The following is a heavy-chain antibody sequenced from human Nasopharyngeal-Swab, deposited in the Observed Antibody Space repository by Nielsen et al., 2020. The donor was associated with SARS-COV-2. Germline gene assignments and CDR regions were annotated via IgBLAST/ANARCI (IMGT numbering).Heavy chain of an antibody. J-gene: IGHJ3*02. D-gene: IGHD2-2*01. CDR2: IIPMFHRA. CDR1: GGTFSTYG. CDR3: ARGFVVVPAARVGDAFDI. V-gene: IGHV1-69*13. Sequence: SVKVSCKASGGTFSTYGISWVRQAPGQGLEWMGGIIPMFHRANYAQKFQGRVTITADESTSTAYMELSSLRSEDTAVYYCARGFVVVPAARVGDAFDIWGQGTMVTVSS.